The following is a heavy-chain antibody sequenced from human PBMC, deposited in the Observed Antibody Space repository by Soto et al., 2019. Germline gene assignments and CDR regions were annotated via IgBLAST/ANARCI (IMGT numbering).Heavy chain of an antibody. CDR2: ISWNSGSI. D-gene: IGHD6-13*01. Sequence: GGSLRLSCAASGFTFDDYAMHWVRQAPGKGLEWVSGISWNSGSIGYADSVKGRFTISRDNAKNSLYLQMNSLRAEDTALYYCAKDSAYSSRNYFDYWGQGTLVTVSS. V-gene: IGHV3-9*01. CDR3: AKDSAYSSRNYFDY. J-gene: IGHJ4*02. CDR1: GFTFDDYA.